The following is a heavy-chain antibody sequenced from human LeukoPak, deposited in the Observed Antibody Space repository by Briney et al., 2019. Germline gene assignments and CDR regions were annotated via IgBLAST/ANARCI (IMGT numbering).Heavy chain of an antibody. D-gene: IGHD3-22*01. CDR1: GGSISSYY. Sequence: SETLSLTCTVSGGSISSYYWSWIRQPPGKGLEWIGYIYYSGSTNYNPSLKSRVTISVDTSKNQFSLKLSSVTAADTAVYYCARVIPYDSSGYVQFGFDYGMDVWGQGTTVTVSS. V-gene: IGHV4-59*01. J-gene: IGHJ6*02. CDR3: ARVIPYDSSGYVQFGFDYGMDV. CDR2: IYYSGST.